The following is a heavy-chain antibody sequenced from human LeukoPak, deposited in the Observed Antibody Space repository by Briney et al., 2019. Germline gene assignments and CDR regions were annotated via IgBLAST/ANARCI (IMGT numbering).Heavy chain of an antibody. CDR3: AKEGDSGYY. CDR2: ISYDGSNK. J-gene: IGHJ4*02. V-gene: IGHV3-30-3*01. D-gene: IGHD5-12*01. CDR1: GFTFSSYA. Sequence: GGSLRLSCAASGFTFSSYAMHWVRQAPGKGLEWVAVISYDGSNKYYADSVKGRFTISRDNSKNTLYLQMNSLRAEDTAVYYCAKEGDSGYYWGQGTLVTVSS.